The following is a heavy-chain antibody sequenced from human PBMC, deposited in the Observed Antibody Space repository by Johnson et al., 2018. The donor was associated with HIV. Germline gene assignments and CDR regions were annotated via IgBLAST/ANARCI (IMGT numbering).Heavy chain of an antibody. CDR1: GFTFDDYA. CDR3: ARDSSSSLIDAFDI. Sequence: VQLVESGGGVVRPGGSLRLSCAASGFTFDDYAMHWVRQAPGKGLEWVSGISWNSGGIGYADSVKGRFTISRDNAKNSLYVQMNSLRAEDTALYYCARDSSSSLIDAFDIWGQGTMVTVSS. J-gene: IGHJ3*02. V-gene: IGHV3-9*01. D-gene: IGHD6-6*01. CDR2: ISWNSGGI.